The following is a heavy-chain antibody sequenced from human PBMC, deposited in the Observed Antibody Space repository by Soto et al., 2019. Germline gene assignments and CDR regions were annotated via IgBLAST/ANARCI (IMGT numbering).Heavy chain of an antibody. CDR3: ARHAAARYYYYGMDV. CDR2: IYPGDSDT. CDR1: GYSFTIYC. Sequence: LGESLKISGKGSGYSFTIYCIGWVLQMPWKGLEWMGIIYPGDSDTRYSPSFQGQVTISADKSISTAYLQWSSLKASDTAMYYCARHAAARYYYYGMDVWGQGTTVTVSS. V-gene: IGHV5-51*01. D-gene: IGHD6-6*01. J-gene: IGHJ6*02.